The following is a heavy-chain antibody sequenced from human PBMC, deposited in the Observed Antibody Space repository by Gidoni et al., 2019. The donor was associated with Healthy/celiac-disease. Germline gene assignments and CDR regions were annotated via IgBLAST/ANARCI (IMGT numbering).Heavy chain of an antibody. CDR2: IYWDEDK. Sequence: QITLKASGPTLVKPTQTLTLTCTFSGFPLSTSGVGVGWIRQPPGKALAWLAIIYWDEDKRYSPSLKCRLTITKDTSKNQVVLTMTNMDPVDTATYYCAHSPLFGGPGRITMVRGYIGFDPWGQGTLVTVSS. V-gene: IGHV2-5*02. CDR1: GFPLSTSGVG. J-gene: IGHJ5*02. D-gene: IGHD3-10*01. CDR3: AHSPLFGGPGRITMVRGYIGFDP.